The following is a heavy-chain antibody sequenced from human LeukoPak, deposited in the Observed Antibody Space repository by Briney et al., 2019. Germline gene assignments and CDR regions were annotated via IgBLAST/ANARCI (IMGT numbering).Heavy chain of an antibody. CDR1: GFIFRSYT. CDR3: ARGVVDFDWLWESDY. D-gene: IGHD3-9*01. J-gene: IGHJ4*02. Sequence: GGSLRLSCAASGFIFRSYTMNWVRQAPGKGLEWVSSISSTSSYIYYADSVKGRFTISRDNAKNSLYLQMNSLRAEDTAVYYCARGVVDFDWLWESDYWGQGTLVTVSS. V-gene: IGHV3-21*01. CDR2: ISSTSSYI.